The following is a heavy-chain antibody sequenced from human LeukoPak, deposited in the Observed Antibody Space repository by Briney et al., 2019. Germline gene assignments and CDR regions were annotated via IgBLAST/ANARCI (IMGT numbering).Heavy chain of an antibody. CDR2: IYNGANT. V-gene: IGHV4-61*01. CDR1: GASVSGASY. D-gene: IGHD1-26*01. J-gene: IGHJ5*02. Sequence: SQTLSLACTVSGASVSGASYWTWIRQPPGQGGGGIAHIYNGANTNYNPSLKCRVTISVATSKTQFSLRLNSVTAADTAVYYCARSRAFNRGAFDPWGQGSLVTVSS. CDR3: ARSRAFNRGAFDP.